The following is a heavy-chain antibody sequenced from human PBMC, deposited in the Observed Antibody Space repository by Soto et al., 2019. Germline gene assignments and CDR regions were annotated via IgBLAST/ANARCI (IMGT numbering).Heavy chain of an antibody. D-gene: IGHD3-16*01. CDR1: GGLFSSYA. J-gene: IGHJ1*01. V-gene: IGHV1-69*01. CDR3: AMGDSPYVWFNEF. Sequence: QAQLVQSGAEVKKPGSSVKVSCKDSGGLFSSYAISWVRQAPGQGLEWMGGIIPVFGTPFYAQKFQGRVRITADESTNTAYMELSSLRSEDTAMYYCAMGDSPYVWFNEFWGQGSLVTVSS. CDR2: IIPVFGTP.